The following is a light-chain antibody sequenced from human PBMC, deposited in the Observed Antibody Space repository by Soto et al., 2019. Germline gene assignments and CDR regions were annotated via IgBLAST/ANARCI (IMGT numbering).Light chain of an antibody. CDR1: LSLSTRY. CDR3: HQYGSSST. CDR2: GAS. Sequence: IVLTRAPGTLSLFPRERATLSCRAGLSLSTRYLAWYHQKSGQAPRLLIYGASSRATGTPDRFSGSGSGTDFTLTISRLEPEDLAVYYYHQYGSSSTVGEGTRLE. J-gene: IGKJ5*01. V-gene: IGKV3-20*01.